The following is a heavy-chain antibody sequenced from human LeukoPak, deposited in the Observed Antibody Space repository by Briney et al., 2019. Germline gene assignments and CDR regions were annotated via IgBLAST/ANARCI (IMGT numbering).Heavy chain of an antibody. Sequence: SQTLSLTCTVSGGSISSGGYYWSWIRQRPGKGLEWIGYIYYSGSTYYNPSLKSRVTISVDTSKNQFSLKLSSVTAADTAVYYCARGDSSGYYFLFDYWGQGTLVTVSS. V-gene: IGHV4-31*03. D-gene: IGHD3-22*01. CDR2: IYYSGST. CDR3: ARGDSSGYYFLFDY. CDR1: GGSISSGGYY. J-gene: IGHJ4*02.